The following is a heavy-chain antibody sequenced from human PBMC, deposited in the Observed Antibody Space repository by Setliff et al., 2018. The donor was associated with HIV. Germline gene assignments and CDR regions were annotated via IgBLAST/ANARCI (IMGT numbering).Heavy chain of an antibody. V-gene: IGHV1-69-2*01. CDR2: ISPGNDKT. D-gene: IGHD2-15*01. CDR3: AAAFRWGPYY. Sequence: EASVKVSCKASGYTFTDAFINWVRQAPGKGLEWMGRISPGNDKTLYVEKFQDRFTMTADVSKGTAYMDVRSLTSEDTAIYFWAAAFRWGPYYWGQGALVTVSS. J-gene: IGHJ4*02. CDR1: GYTFTDAF.